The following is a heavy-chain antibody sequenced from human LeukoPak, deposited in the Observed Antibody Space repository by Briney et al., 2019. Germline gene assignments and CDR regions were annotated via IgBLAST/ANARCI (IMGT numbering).Heavy chain of an antibody. CDR3: AKDQGYSSGWSFDY. V-gene: IGHV3-30*18. Sequence: GGSLRLSCAASGFTFSSYGMHWVRQAPGKGLEGVAVISYDGSNKYYADSVKGRFTISRDNSKNTLYLQMNSLRAEDTAVYYCAKDQGYSSGWSFDYWGQGTLVTVSS. J-gene: IGHJ4*02. CDR2: ISYDGSNK. D-gene: IGHD6-19*01. CDR1: GFTFSSYG.